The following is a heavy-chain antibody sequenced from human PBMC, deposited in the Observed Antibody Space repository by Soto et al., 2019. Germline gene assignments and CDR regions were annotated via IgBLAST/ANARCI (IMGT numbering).Heavy chain of an antibody. CDR1: GGTFSSYA. Sequence: QVQLVQSGAEVQKPGSSVKVSCKASGGTFSSYAISWVRQAPGQGLEWMGGNIPISDTTNYAQKFRGRVTITADESTSTAYMELSSLRSEDTAVYYCARSQGSSTSLEIYYYYYYGMDVWGQGTTVTVSS. J-gene: IGHJ6*02. CDR3: ARSQGSSTSLEIYYYYYYGMDV. CDR2: NIPISDTT. V-gene: IGHV1-69*01. D-gene: IGHD2-2*01.